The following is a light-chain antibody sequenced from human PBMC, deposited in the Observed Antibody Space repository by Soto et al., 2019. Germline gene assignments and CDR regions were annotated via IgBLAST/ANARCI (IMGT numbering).Light chain of an antibody. J-gene: IGLJ1*01. CDR2: DVS. CDR1: SSDVGGYNY. Sequence: QSALTQPASVSGSPGQSITISCTGTSSDVGGYNYVSWYQQHPGKVLKLMIYDVSNRPSGVSNRFSGSKSGNTASLTISWLQAEDEADYYCSSYTSSSTYVFGTGTKVTVL. V-gene: IGLV2-14*01. CDR3: SSYTSSSTYV.